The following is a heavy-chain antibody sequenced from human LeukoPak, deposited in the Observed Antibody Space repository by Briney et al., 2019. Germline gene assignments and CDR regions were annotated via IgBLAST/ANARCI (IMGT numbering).Heavy chain of an antibody. CDR3: ARDSSIGYDRVNFDY. CDR2: ITGSGGRT. CDR1: GFTFSNYA. V-gene: IGHV3-23*01. D-gene: IGHD3-22*01. Sequence: GGSLRLSCATSGFTFSNYAMNWVRQAPGKGLEWVSAITGSGGRTYYADSVKGRFTISRDNARNSLFLQMNSLRAEDTAVYYCARDSSIGYDRVNFDYWGQGTLVTVSS. J-gene: IGHJ4*02.